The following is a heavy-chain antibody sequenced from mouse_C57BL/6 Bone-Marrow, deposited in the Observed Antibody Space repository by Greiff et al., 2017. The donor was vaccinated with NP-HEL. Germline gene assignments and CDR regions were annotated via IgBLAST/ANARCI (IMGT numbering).Heavy chain of an antibody. CDR2: ISYDGSN. V-gene: IGHV3-6*01. Sequence: EVQLQESGPGLVKPSQSLSLTCSVTGYSITSGYYWNWIRQFPGNKLEWMGYISYDGSNNYNPSLKNRISITRDTSKNQFFLKLNSVTTEDTATYYCARDIQRRYFDVWGTGTTVTVSS. J-gene: IGHJ1*03. CDR1: GYSITSGYY. CDR3: ARDIQRRYFDV.